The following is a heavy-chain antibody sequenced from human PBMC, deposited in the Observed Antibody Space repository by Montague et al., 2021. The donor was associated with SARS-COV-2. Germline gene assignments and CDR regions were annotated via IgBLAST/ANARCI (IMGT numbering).Heavy chain of an antibody. CDR3: ARIRAIKYDAFDI. D-gene: IGHD2-2*01. CDR2: IYYSGST. Sequence: SETLSLTCSVSGGSITGYYWSWIRQPPGKGLEWTGYIYYSGSTKYNPSLKSRVTISLDTPKNQFSLMLTSVTAADTAVYYCARIRAIKYDAFDIWGQGTVVAVSS. CDR1: GGSITGYY. J-gene: IGHJ3*02. V-gene: IGHV4-59*01.